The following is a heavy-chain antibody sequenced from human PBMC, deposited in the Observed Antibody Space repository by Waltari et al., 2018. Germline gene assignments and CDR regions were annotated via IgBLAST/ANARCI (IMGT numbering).Heavy chain of an antibody. CDR1: GGSISSYY. V-gene: IGHV4-59*01. J-gene: IGHJ3*02. CDR2: IYYSGST. Sequence: QVQLQESGPGLVKPSETLSLTCTVSGGSISSYYWSWIRQPPGKGLEWIGYIYYSGSTNYNPSLKSRVTISVDTSKNQFSLKLSSVTAADTAVYYCARDQYYYDSSDAFDIWGQGTLVTVSS. D-gene: IGHD3-22*01. CDR3: ARDQYYYDSSDAFDI.